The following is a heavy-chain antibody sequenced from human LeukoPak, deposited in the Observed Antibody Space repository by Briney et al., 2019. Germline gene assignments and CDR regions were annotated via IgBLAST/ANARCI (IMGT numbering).Heavy chain of an antibody. J-gene: IGHJ5*02. V-gene: IGHV4-34*01. Sequence: SETLSLTCTVSGGSISGYYWSWIRQPPGKGLEWIGEINHSGSTNYNPSLKSRVTISVDTSKNQFSLKLSSVTAADTAVYYCARLVPPGWFDPWGQGTLVTVSS. CDR3: ARLVPPGWFDP. CDR2: INHSGST. CDR1: GGSISGYY.